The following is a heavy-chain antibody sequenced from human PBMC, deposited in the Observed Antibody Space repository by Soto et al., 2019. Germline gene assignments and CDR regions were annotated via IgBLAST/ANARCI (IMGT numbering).Heavy chain of an antibody. CDR1: GGTFSSYA. J-gene: IGHJ6*02. D-gene: IGHD2-8*01. Sequence: SVKVSCKASGGTFSSYAISWVRQAPGQGLEWMGGIIPIFGTANYAQKFQGRVTITADKSTSTAYMELSSLRSEDTAVYYCARGYCTNGVCPHARGVVYYYYYGMDVWGQGTTVTVSS. CDR2: IIPIFGTA. V-gene: IGHV1-69*06. CDR3: ARGYCTNGVCPHARGVVYYYYYGMDV.